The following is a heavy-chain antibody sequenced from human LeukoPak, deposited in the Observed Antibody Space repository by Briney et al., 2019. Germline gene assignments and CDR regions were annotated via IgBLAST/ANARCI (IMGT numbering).Heavy chain of an antibody. V-gene: IGHV4-38-2*02. Sequence: SETLSLTCTVSNLSIRSSYFWAWIRQPPGKWLEWIGSIFHGGTTYYNPSLKSRLTISLDTSENQLSLKLSSVTAADTAVYYCARERGRSYGSVPYYYYYYMDVWGKGTTVTVSS. D-gene: IGHD5-18*01. CDR1: NLSIRSSYF. J-gene: IGHJ6*03. CDR3: ARERGRSYGSVPYYYYYYMDV. CDR2: IFHGGTT.